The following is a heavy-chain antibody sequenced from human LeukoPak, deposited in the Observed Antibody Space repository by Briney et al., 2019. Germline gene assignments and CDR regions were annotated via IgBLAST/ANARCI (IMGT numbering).Heavy chain of an antibody. D-gene: IGHD6-13*01. CDR2: IYYSGST. J-gene: IGHJ6*02. CDR3: ARVLKIAAAGYYYYGMDV. Sequence: SETLSLTCTVSGGSISSSSYYWGWIRQPPGKGLEWIGSIYYSGSTYYNPSLKSRVTISVDTSKNQFSLKLSSVTAADTAVYYCARVLKIAAAGYYYYGMDVWGQGTTVTVSS. V-gene: IGHV4-39*07. CDR1: GGSISSSSYY.